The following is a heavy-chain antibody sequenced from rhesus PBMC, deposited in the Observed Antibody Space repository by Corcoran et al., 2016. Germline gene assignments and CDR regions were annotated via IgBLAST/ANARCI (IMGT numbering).Heavy chain of an antibody. CDR1: GGAIRSLF. V-gene: IGHV4-173*01. CDR2: FSAEGAII. Sequence: QVQLQESGPGLVKPSETLSLTCAVSGGAIRSLFLSWIRQTPGKGLEWIGRFSAEGAIITYTPSLKSRVTIALDTSKNQFSLKMTSMIAADTAVYYCARAPPAANWFFDIWGPGTPITISS. CDR3: ARAPPAANWFFDI. D-gene: IGHD6-25*01. J-gene: IGHJ2*01.